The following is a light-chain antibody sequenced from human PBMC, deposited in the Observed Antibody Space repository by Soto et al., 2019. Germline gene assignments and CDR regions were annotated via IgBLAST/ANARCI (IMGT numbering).Light chain of an antibody. Sequence: IPLTQSPSSLSASVGDRVTVTCRASQSINLYLNWYQQKPGKAPTLLIYGASSLQSGVPSRFSGGGSRTDFTLTISSLQTADFATYYCQQSYRSPYTFGQGTKLEI. J-gene: IGKJ2*01. CDR3: QQSYRSPYT. V-gene: IGKV1-39*01. CDR1: QSINLY. CDR2: GAS.